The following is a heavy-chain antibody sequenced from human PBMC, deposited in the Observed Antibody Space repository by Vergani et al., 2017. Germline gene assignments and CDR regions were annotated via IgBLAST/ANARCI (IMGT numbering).Heavy chain of an antibody. D-gene: IGHD5-24*01. CDR1: GFTFSDYY. J-gene: IGHJ4*02. CDR2: ISSSGSTI. V-gene: IGHV3-11*01. Sequence: QVQLVESGGGLVKPGGSLRLSCAASGFTFSDYYMSWIRQAPGKGLEWVSYISSSGSTIYYADSVKGRFTISRDNAKNSRYLQMNSRRAEDTAVYYCARVKFRDGYNKPTGALGFDYWGQGTLVTVSS. CDR3: ARVKFRDGYNKPTGALGFDY.